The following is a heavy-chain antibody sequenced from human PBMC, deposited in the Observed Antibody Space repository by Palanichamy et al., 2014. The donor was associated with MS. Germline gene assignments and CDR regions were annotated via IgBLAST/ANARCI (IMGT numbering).Heavy chain of an antibody. J-gene: IGHJ6*02. V-gene: IGHV1-69*01. CDR2: IIPIFGTP. Sequence: QVQLVQSGAEVKKPGSSVKVSCKASGDTFSTYAISWVRQAPGQGLEWMGDIIPIFGTPNYAQKFQGRVTPTADESTSTVNMELSSLRSADTAMYYCARGRIHYDILTGDYTPYNMDVWGQGTTVTVSS. CDR3: ARGRIHYDILTGDYTPYNMDV. D-gene: IGHD3-9*01. CDR1: GDTFSTYA.